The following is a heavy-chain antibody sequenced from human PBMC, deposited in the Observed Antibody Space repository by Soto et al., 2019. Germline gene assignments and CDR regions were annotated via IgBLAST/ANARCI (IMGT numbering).Heavy chain of an antibody. Sequence: PGGSLRLSCAASGFTFSSYGMHWVRQAPGKGLEWVAVISYDGSNKYYADSVKGRFTISRDNSKNTLYLQMNSLRAEDTAVYYCAKDMVPRNYDILTGYNQWGQGTLVTAPQ. J-gene: IGHJ4*02. V-gene: IGHV3-30*18. D-gene: IGHD3-9*01. CDR1: GFTFSSYG. CDR2: ISYDGSNK. CDR3: AKDMVPRNYDILTGYNQ.